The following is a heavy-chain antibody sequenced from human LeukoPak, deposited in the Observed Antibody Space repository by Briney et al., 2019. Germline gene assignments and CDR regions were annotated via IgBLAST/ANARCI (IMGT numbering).Heavy chain of an antibody. Sequence: ASVKVSCKASGGTFSSYAISWVRQAPGQGLEWMGRIIPILGIANYAQKFQGRVTITADKSTSTAYMELSSLRSEDTAVYYCARDRDGYNRGGGIFDYWGQGTLVTVSS. D-gene: IGHD5-24*01. V-gene: IGHV1-69*04. CDR3: ARDRDGYNRGGGIFDY. J-gene: IGHJ4*02. CDR1: GGTFSSYA. CDR2: IIPILGIA.